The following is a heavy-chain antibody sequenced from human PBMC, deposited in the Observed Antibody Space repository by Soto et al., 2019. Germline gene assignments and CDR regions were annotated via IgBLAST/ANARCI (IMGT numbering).Heavy chain of an antibody. J-gene: IGHJ4*02. Sequence: PGGSLRLSCAASGFTFSDYYMSWIRQAPGKGLEWVSYISHSSSHTNYADSVKGRFTISRDNAKNSLYLQMNSLRAEDTAVYYCARDLPYLQYCSGSSCYPNYYFDSWGRGTLVTVPQ. CDR3: ARDLPYLQYCSGSSCYPNYYFDS. V-gene: IGHV3-11*05. CDR2: ISHSSSHT. D-gene: IGHD2-15*01. CDR1: GFTFSDYY.